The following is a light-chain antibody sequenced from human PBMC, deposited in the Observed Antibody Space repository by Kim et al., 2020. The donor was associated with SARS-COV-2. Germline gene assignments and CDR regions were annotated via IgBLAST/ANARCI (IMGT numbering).Light chain of an antibody. J-gene: IGLJ2*01. V-gene: IGLV3-19*01. CDR3: NSPDSSGNHPV. CDR1: SLRSYY. CDR2: GKN. Sequence: SSELTQDPAVSVALGQTVRITCQGDSLRSYYASWYQQKPGQAPVLVIYGKNNRPSGIPDRFSGSSSGNTASLTITGAQAEDEADYYCNSPDSSGNHPVFGGGTQLTVL.